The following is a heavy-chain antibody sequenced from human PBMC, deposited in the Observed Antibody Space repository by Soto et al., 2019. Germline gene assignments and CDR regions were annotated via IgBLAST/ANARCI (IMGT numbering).Heavy chain of an antibody. Sequence: SETLSLTCAVYGGSFSGYYWSWIRQPPGKGLEWIGEINHSGSTNYNPSLKSRVTISVDTSKNQFSLKLTSVTAADTAVYYCARGYSVAVPGAGLWGQGTLVNVSS. CDR2: INHSGST. J-gene: IGHJ4*02. D-gene: IGHD6-19*01. V-gene: IGHV4-34*01. CDR3: ARGYSVAVPGAGL. CDR1: GGSFSGYY.